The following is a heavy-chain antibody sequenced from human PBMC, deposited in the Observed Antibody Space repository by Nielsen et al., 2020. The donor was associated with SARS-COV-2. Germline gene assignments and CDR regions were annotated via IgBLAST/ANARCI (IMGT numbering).Heavy chain of an antibody. CDR1: GFTFSSYA. Sequence: GESLKISCAASGFTFSSYAMSWVRQAPGKGLEWVSAISGSGGSTYYADSVKGRFTISGDNSKNTLYLQMNSLRAEDTAVYYCAKDWDSYSSSWVDYWGQGTLVTVSS. D-gene: IGHD6-13*01. V-gene: IGHV3-23*01. J-gene: IGHJ4*02. CDR2: ISGSGGST. CDR3: AKDWDSYSSSWVDY.